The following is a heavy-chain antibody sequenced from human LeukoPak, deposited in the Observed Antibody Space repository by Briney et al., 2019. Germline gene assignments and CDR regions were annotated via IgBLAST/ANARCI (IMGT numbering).Heavy chain of an antibody. Sequence: PGGSLRLSCAASGFTFSSNYMNWVRQAPGKGLEWVSRIYSGGSTYYADSVKGRFTISRHNSKNTLYLQMNSLRAEDTAVYYCARQYCSGGSCYLDYFDYWGQGTLVTVSS. V-gene: IGHV3-53*04. CDR2: IYSGGST. D-gene: IGHD2-15*01. CDR1: GFTFSSNY. J-gene: IGHJ4*02. CDR3: ARQYCSGGSCYLDYFDY.